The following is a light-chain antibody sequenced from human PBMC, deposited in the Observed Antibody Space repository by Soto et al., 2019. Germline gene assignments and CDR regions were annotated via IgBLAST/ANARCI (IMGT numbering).Light chain of an antibody. CDR2: AAS. CDR3: QQLNSYPLT. CDR1: QGVANY. V-gene: IGKV1-9*01. J-gene: IGKJ4*01. Sequence: DIPLTQSPSFLSASVGDRVTITCRASQGVANYFAWYQQKPGKAPKLLIYAASTLQGGVPSRFSGSGSGTEFTLTISSLQPEVFATYYCQQLNSYPLTFGGGTKVEIK.